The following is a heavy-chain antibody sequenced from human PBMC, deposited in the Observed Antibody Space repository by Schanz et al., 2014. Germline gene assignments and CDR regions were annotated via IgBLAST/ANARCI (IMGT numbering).Heavy chain of an antibody. V-gene: IGHV3-21*01. CDR3: ARVALPGYSSPRDAFDI. J-gene: IGHJ3*02. CDR1: GFHFSSYS. D-gene: IGHD5-18*01. Sequence: EVKMVESGGGLVKPGGSLRLSCAASGFHFSSYSLNWVRQAPGKGLEWVSSISYGTSYIYYAESVKGRFTISRDNAKNSLYLQMNVLRDEDTAVYYCARVALPGYSSPRDAFDIWGQGTMVTVSS. CDR2: ISYGTSYI.